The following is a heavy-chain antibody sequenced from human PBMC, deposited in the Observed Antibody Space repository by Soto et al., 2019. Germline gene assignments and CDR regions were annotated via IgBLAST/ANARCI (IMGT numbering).Heavy chain of an antibody. Sequence: SETLSLTCTVSGGSISSSSYYWGWIRQPPGKGLEWIGSIYYSGSTYYNPSLKSRVTISVDTSKNQFSLKLSSVTAADTAVYYCARVSGDFWSGYSTYFDYWGQGTLVTVSS. D-gene: IGHD3-3*01. CDR2: IYYSGST. CDR3: ARVSGDFWSGYSTYFDY. CDR1: GGSISSSSYY. J-gene: IGHJ4*02. V-gene: IGHV4-39*01.